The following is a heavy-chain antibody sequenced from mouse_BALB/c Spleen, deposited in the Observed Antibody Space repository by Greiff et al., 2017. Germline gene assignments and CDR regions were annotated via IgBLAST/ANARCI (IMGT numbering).Heavy chain of an antibody. V-gene: IGHV1S16*01. CDR1: GYTFTSYY. Sequence: QVQLQQSGAELVKPGASVKLSCKASGYTFTSYYMYWVKQRPGQGLEWIGGINPSNGGTNFNEKFKSKATLTVDKSSSTAYMQLSSLTSEDSAVYYCTITGTGAMDYWGQGTSVTVSS. CDR2: INPSNGGT. J-gene: IGHJ4*01. CDR3: TITGTGAMDY. D-gene: IGHD4-1*01.